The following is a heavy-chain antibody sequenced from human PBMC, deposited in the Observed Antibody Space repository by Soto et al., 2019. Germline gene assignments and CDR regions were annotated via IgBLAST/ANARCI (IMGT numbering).Heavy chain of an antibody. V-gene: IGHV4-39*01. J-gene: IGHJ5*02. Sequence: SETLSLTCTVSGGSISSSSYYWGWIRQPPGKGLEWIGSIYYSGSTYYNPSLKSRVTISVDTSKNQFSLKLSSVTAADTAVYYCARQGLVRFHIVVVPAAMYNWFDPWGQGTLVSVSS. D-gene: IGHD2-2*01. CDR2: IYYSGST. CDR3: ARQGLVRFHIVVVPAAMYNWFDP. CDR1: GGSISSSSYY.